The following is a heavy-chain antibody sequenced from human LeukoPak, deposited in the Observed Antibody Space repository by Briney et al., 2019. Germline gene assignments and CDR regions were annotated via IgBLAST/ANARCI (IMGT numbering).Heavy chain of an antibody. Sequence: PSETLSLTCAVYGGSFSGYYWSWIRQPPGKGLEWLGEINHSGSTNYNPSLKSRVTISVDTSKNQFSLKLSSVTAADTAVYYCARGPRPYDFWSGYYSHYYYYGMDVWGQGTTVTVSS. J-gene: IGHJ6*02. V-gene: IGHV4-34*01. CDR1: GGSFSGYY. D-gene: IGHD3-3*01. CDR3: ARGPRPYDFWSGYYSHYYYYGMDV. CDR2: INHSGST.